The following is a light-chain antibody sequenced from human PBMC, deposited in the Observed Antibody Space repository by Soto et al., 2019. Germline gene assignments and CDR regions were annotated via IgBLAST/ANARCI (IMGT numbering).Light chain of an antibody. V-gene: IGLV1-40*01. CDR3: QSYDNILSGPL. CDR1: RSNVGAIYD. CDR2: KNN. Sequence: QSVLTQPPSVSGAPGQTITISCTGSRSNVGAIYDVHWYQVLPGAGPRLLIYKNNNRPSGVPDRFSGSKSGTSASLAITGLRAEDEADYYCQSYDNILSGPLFGGGTKLTVL. J-gene: IGLJ3*02.